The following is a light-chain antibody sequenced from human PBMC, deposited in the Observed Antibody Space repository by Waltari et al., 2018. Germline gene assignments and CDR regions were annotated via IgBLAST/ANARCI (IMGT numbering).Light chain of an antibody. V-gene: IGKV2-30*02. CDR3: MQGTHWPPHT. Sequence: DVVMTQSPLSMPVTLGQPASISCRSSQSLVHNDGNTYLSWFQQRPGQSPRRLIYKVSNRDSWVPDRFSGSGSDTDFTLKISRVEAEDVGVYYCMQGTHWPPHTFGQGTKLEIK. CDR2: KVS. CDR1: QSLVHNDGNTY. J-gene: IGKJ2*01.